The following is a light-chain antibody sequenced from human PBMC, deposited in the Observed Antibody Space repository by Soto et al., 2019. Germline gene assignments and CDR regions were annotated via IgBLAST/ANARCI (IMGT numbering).Light chain of an antibody. V-gene: IGKV3D-20*02. CDR2: GAP. Sequence: VFTQSPATRSLSPGERATLSCRAAQTVGSSFLAWYQQKRGQAPRLIIYGAPTRATGIPARFSGSGSGTDFTLTIRSLETEDFAVYYCKKRSNWTVTVGKGPRLEIK. CDR1: QTVGSSF. CDR3: KKRSNWTVT. J-gene: IGKJ5*01.